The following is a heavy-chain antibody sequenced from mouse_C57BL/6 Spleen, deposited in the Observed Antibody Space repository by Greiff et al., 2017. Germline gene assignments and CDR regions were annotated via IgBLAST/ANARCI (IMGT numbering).Heavy chain of an antibody. Sequence: SGAELVRPGASVTLSCKASGYTFTDYEMHWVKQTPVHGLEWIGAIDPETGGTAYNQKFKGKAILTADKSSSTAYMELRSLTSEDSAVYYCTKNFDWYFDVWGTGTTVTVSS. CDR3: TKNFDWYFDV. V-gene: IGHV1-15*01. J-gene: IGHJ1*03. CDR1: GYTFTDYE. CDR2: IDPETGGT.